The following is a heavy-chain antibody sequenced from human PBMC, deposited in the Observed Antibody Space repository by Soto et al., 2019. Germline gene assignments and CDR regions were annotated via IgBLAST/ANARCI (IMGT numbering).Heavy chain of an antibody. CDR2: ISGSGFTI. CDR1: GFTFHGYY. V-gene: IGHV3-11*01. J-gene: IGHJ4*02. Sequence: QVQLVQSGGGLVKPGGSLRLSCTASGFTFHGYYMSWIRQAPGKALEWVSYISGSGFTIYYADSVKGRFAISSDNAKNSLYLQMNSLRAEDTAVYYCARGVGDPPSGNYWGQGTLVTVSS. D-gene: IGHD4-17*01. CDR3: ARGVGDPPSGNY.